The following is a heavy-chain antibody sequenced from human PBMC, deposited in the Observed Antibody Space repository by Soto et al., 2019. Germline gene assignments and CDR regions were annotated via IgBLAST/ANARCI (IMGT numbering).Heavy chain of an antibody. Sequence: QVPLVQSGPEVKKPGASVRVSCMTSGYAFTSYGVNWVRQAPGQGLEWMGWIAPHSGRTTYLPKFQGRVTITADAATNTAYTELGSLSSDDTGIYFCARAATGSYHSAYWGQGTVVTVSS. J-gene: IGHJ4*02. V-gene: IGHV1-18*04. D-gene: IGHD3-10*01. CDR1: GYAFTSYG. CDR2: IAPHSGRT. CDR3: ARAATGSYHSAY.